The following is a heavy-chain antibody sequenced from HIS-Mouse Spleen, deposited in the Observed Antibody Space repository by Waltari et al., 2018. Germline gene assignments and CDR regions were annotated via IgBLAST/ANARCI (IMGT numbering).Heavy chain of an antibody. CDR2: IYYSGST. D-gene: IGHD6-13*01. CDR1: CGSISSSSSY. V-gene: IGHV4-39*07. J-gene: IGHJ2*01. Sequence: QLQLQESGPGLVKPSETLSLTCNVSCGSISSSSSYWGWIRQPPGKGLEWIGSIYYSGSTYYNPSLKSRVTISVDTSKNQFSLKLSSVTAADTAVYYCAREIPYSSSWYDWYFDLWGRGTLVTVSS. CDR3: AREIPYSSSWYDWYFDL.